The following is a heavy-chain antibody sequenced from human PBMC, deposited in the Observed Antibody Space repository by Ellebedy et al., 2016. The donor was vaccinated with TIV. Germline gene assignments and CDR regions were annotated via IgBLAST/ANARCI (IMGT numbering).Heavy chain of an antibody. CDR2: IYPGDSDT. CDR1: GYSFTSYW. J-gene: IGHJ4*02. D-gene: IGHD2-15*01. V-gene: IGHV5-51*01. Sequence: GESLKISXKGSGYSFTSYWIGWVRQMPGKGLEWMGIIYPGDSDTRYSPSFQDQVTISADKSISTAYLQWSSLKASDTAMYYCARWGHPGYCSGGSCQGDFDYWGQGTLVTVSS. CDR3: ARWGHPGYCSGGSCQGDFDY.